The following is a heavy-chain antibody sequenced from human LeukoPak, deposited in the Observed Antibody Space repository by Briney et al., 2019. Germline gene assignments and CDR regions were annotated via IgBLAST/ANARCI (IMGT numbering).Heavy chain of an antibody. CDR3: ARGQPYYYDSRGYSVPHD. CDR1: GFTVSIVY. CDR2: IYSAGTT. D-gene: IGHD3-22*01. Sequence: GGSLILFCAASGFTVSIVYMSWVRQAAGKGLQGFSLIYSAGTTYYADSVKGRFIISRDNSKNTLYLQMNSLRAEDTAVYYCARGQPYYYDSRGYSVPHDWGQGTLVTVSS. V-gene: IGHV3-53*01. J-gene: IGHJ4*02.